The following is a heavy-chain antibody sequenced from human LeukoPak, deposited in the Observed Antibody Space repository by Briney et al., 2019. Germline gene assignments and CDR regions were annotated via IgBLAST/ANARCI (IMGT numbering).Heavy chain of an antibody. D-gene: IGHD6-13*01. CDR2: ISAYNGNT. Sequence: ASVKVSCKASGYTFTNYGFSWVRQAPGQGLEWMGWISAYNGNTNYAQNLQGRVTMTTDTSTSTAYMELRNLRSDDTAVYYCARDQGQQQVLYNWFDPWGQGTLVTVSS. CDR1: GYTFTNYG. CDR3: ARDQGQQQVLYNWFDP. J-gene: IGHJ5*02. V-gene: IGHV1-18*01.